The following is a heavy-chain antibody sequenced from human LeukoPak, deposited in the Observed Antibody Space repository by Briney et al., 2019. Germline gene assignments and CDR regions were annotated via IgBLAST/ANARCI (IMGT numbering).Heavy chain of an antibody. Sequence: QPGGSLRLSCAASGFTFSSYAMSWVRQAPGKGLEWVSAISGSGGSTYYADSVKGRFTISRDNSKNTLYLQMNSLRAEDTAVYYCARVSTMIRGMHDTFDVWGQGTVVTVSS. V-gene: IGHV3-23*01. CDR1: GFTFSSYA. CDR2: ISGSGGST. D-gene: IGHD3-10*01. J-gene: IGHJ3*01. CDR3: ARVSTMIRGMHDTFDV.